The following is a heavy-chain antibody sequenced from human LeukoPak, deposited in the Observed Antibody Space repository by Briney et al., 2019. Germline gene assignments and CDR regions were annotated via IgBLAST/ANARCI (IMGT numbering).Heavy chain of an antibody. CDR1: GGSISSGDYY. Sequence: SETLSLTCTVSGGSISSGDYYWSWIRQPPGKGLEWIGYIYYSGSTYYNPSLKSRVTISVDTSMNQFSLKLSSVTAADTAVYYCARGVGSRLRFLEWLLYPPDYWGQGTLVTVSS. V-gene: IGHV4-30-4*01. J-gene: IGHJ4*02. CDR3: ARGVGSRLRFLEWLLYPPDY. D-gene: IGHD3-3*01. CDR2: IYYSGST.